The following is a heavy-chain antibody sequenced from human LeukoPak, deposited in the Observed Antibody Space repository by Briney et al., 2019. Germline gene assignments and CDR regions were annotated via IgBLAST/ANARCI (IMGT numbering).Heavy chain of an antibody. CDR1: GYTFTAYH. CDR2: INPNSGGT. Sequence: ASPKVSCKASGYTFTAYHIHWVRQAPGQGLEWMGWINPNSGGTNYAQKFQGRVSMTRDTSISTAYMELSRLSSDDTAVYYCARSRISDYYYYSMDVWGKGTTVTVSS. CDR3: ARSRISDYYYYSMDV. V-gene: IGHV1-2*02. D-gene: IGHD1-14*01. J-gene: IGHJ6*03.